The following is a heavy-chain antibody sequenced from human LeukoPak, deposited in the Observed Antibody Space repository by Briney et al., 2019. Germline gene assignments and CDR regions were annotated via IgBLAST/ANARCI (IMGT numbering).Heavy chain of an antibody. V-gene: IGHV3-23*01. CDR3: AKLPIYYYGSGSYPYFDY. CDR1: GFTFSSYA. Sequence: GGSLRLSCAASGFTFSSYAMSWVRQAPGKGLEWVSAISGSGGSTYYADSVKGRFTISRDNSKNTLYLQMNSLRAEDTAVYYCAKLPIYYYGSGSYPYFDYWGQGTLVTVSS. J-gene: IGHJ4*02. CDR2: ISGSGGST. D-gene: IGHD3-10*01.